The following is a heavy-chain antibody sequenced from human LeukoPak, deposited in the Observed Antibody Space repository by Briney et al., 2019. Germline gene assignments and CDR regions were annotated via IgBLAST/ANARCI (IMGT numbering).Heavy chain of an antibody. Sequence: GGSLRLSCAASGFTFDDYGMSWVRQAPGKGLEWVSGINWNGGSTGYADSVKGRFTISRDNAKNSLYLQMNSLRAEDTAVYYCARGAPSSPFYDYVWGSLDAFDIWGQGTMVTVSS. J-gene: IGHJ3*02. CDR2: INWNGGST. V-gene: IGHV3-20*04. CDR3: ARGAPSSPFYDYVWGSLDAFDI. CDR1: GFTFDDYG. D-gene: IGHD3-16*01.